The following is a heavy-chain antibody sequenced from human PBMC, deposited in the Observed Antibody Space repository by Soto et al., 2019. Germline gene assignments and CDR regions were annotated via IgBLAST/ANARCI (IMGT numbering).Heavy chain of an antibody. D-gene: IGHD2-15*01. CDR2: IYYSGST. V-gene: IGHV4-59*01. Sequence: QVQLQESGPGLVKPSETLSLICSVSGGSISSYYWSWIRQPPGKGLERIGYIYYSGSTNYNPSLNRRVNLSVDTSKNPFSLRLSSVTAADTAVYYCARSSGGGRKHLDYWGQGTLVTISS. CDR1: GGSISSYY. CDR3: ARSSGGGRKHLDY. J-gene: IGHJ4*02.